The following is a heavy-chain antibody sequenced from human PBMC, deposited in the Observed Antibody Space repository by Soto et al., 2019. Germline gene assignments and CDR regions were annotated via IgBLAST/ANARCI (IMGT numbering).Heavy chain of an antibody. CDR3: ATSYYYDSSGYYFDY. J-gene: IGHJ4*02. CDR1: GFTFSSYS. Sequence: EVQLVESGGGLVKPGGSLRLSCAASGFTFSSYSMNWVRQAPGKGLEWVSSISSSSSYIYYADSVKGRFTISRDNAKNSLYLQMNSLRAEDTAVYYCATSYYYDSSGYYFDYWGQGTLVTVSS. V-gene: IGHV3-21*01. D-gene: IGHD3-22*01. CDR2: ISSSSSYI.